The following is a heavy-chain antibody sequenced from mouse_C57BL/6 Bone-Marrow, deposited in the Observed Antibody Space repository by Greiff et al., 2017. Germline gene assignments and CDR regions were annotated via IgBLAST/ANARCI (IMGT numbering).Heavy chain of an antibody. CDR3: TKDYDGSGPAWFAY. Sequence: EVQLQQSGTVLARPGASVKMSCKTSGYTFTSYWMHWVNQRPGQGLEWIGAIYPGNSDTSYNQKFKGKAKLTAVTSDSTAYMELSSLTNEDSAVYYCTKDYDGSGPAWFAYWGQGTLVTVSA. D-gene: IGHD1-1*01. CDR2: IYPGNSDT. J-gene: IGHJ3*01. CDR1: GYTFTSYW. V-gene: IGHV1-5*01.